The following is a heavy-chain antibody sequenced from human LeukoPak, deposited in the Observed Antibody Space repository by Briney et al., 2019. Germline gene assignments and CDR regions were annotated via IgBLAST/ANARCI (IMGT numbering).Heavy chain of an antibody. V-gene: IGHV4-39*01. CDR1: GASISSSSYY. CDR3: ARGLRVVPAAIHLIWYYYYGMDV. Sequence: SETLSLTCNVSGASISSSSYYWGWVRQPPGKWLEWIGTIYYSGSTNYNPSLKSRVTISVDTSKNQFSLKLSSVTAADTAVYYCARGLRVVPAAIHLIWYYYYGMDVWGQGTTVTVSS. J-gene: IGHJ6*02. D-gene: IGHD2-2*01. CDR2: IYYSGST.